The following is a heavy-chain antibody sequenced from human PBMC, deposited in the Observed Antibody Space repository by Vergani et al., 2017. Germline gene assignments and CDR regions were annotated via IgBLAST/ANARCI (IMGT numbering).Heavy chain of an antibody. J-gene: IGHJ4*02. V-gene: IGHV2-70*15. Sequence: QVTLRESGPALVKPTQTLTLTCTFSGFSLSTSGMCVSWIRQPPGKALEWLARIDWDDDKYYSTSLKTRLTISKDTSKNQVVLTMTNMDPVDTATYYCARSTYYYDSSCYLDYWGQGTLVTVSS. D-gene: IGHD3-22*01. CDR1: GFSLSTSGMC. CDR3: ARSTYYYDSSCYLDY. CDR2: IDWDDDK.